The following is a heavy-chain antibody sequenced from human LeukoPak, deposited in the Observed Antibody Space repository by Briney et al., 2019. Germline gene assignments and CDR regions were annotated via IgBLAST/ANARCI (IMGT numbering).Heavy chain of an antibody. J-gene: IGHJ4*02. CDR3: ARVVGSRLGGAFDY. V-gene: IGHV4-39*07. CDR2: IYYSGST. CDR1: GGSISSSSYY. Sequence: PSETLSLTCTVSGGSISSSSYYWGWIRQPPGKGLEWIGSIYYSGSTYYNPSLKSRVTISVDTSKNQFSLKLSSVTAADTAVYYCARVVGSRLGGAFDYWGQGTLVTVSS. D-gene: IGHD2-2*01.